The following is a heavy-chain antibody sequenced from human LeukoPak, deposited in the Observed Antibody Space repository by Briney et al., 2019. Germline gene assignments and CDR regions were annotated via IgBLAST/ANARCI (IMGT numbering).Heavy chain of an antibody. CDR2: IYYRGHT. CDR1: AGSTISVASY. CDR3: ARHWFHCTISGCYYVS. J-gene: IGHJ5*02. Sequence: SQTLSPTCTVFAGSTISVASYWGSIRQPSGKGLEWIGCIYYRGHTSYNPSLKSRVTISVDRSSEQFSLRLSAVTAADTAVYFCARHWFHCTISGCYYVSCGQGILDSVPS. D-gene: IGHD2-8*01. V-gene: IGHV4-39*01.